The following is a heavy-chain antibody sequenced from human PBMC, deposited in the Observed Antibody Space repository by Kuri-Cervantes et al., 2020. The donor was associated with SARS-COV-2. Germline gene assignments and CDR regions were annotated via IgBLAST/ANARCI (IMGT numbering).Heavy chain of an antibody. D-gene: IGHD2-15*01. V-gene: IGHV3-48*03. J-gene: IGHJ2*01. CDR3: ARESSGAYNLGSFDL. CDR1: GFTFSCYE. CDR2: ISSSGSAI. Sequence: GESLKISYAASGFTFSCYEMHWVRQAPGKGLEWVSYISSSGSAIYYADCVKGRFTISRDNAKNSLYLQMNSPRDEDTAVYYCARESSGAYNLGSFDLWGRGTLVTVSS.